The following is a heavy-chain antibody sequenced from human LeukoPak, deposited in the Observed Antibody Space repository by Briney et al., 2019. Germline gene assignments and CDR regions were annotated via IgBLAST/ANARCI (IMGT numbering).Heavy chain of an antibody. Sequence: GRSLRLSCAASGFTFSSYGMHWVRQAPGKGLEWVAVISYDGSNKYYADSVKGRFTISRDNSKNTLYLQMNSLRAEDTAVYYCAKDPALVSDYYYYGMDVWGQGTTVTVSS. CDR1: GFTFSSYG. CDR2: ISYDGSNK. V-gene: IGHV3-30*18. CDR3: AKDPALVSDYYYYGMDV. J-gene: IGHJ6*02. D-gene: IGHD4-23*01.